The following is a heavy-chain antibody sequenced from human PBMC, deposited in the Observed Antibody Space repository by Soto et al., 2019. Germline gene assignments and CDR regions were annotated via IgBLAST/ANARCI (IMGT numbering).Heavy chain of an antibody. CDR1: GFTFTSYS. Sequence: EVQLVESGGGLVQPGGSLRLSCAASGFTFTSYSMNWVRQAPGKGLEWVSYIRGTTHYADSVKCRFTISRDNARSSLYLQMNSLRADDTAVYYCARDDSFAFDIWGQGTMVTFSS. J-gene: IGHJ3*02. CDR3: ARDDSFAFDI. V-gene: IGHV3-48*01. D-gene: IGHD2-21*01. CDR2: IRGTT.